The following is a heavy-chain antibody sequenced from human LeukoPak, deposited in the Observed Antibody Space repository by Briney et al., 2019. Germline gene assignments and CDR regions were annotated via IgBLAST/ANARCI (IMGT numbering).Heavy chain of an antibody. V-gene: IGHV4-4*07. D-gene: IGHD4-17*01. Sequence: SETLSLTCTVSGVSISGYYWRWIRQPAGKGLEWIGRVFTSGSTNYNPTVKSRFTISIDKSKNEFYLNLNSVTATDTALYYCARERATVTTELDCWGQGILVTVSS. CDR3: ARERATVTTELDC. CDR2: VFTSGST. J-gene: IGHJ4*02. CDR1: GVSISGYY.